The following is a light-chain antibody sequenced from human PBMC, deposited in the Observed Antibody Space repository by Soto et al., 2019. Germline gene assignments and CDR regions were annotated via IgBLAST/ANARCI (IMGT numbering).Light chain of an antibody. CDR3: QQYENLPT. V-gene: IGKV1-33*01. Sequence: DIQMTQAPSSLSASVGDSVTITCQASQNINNYLNWYQQKPGRAPKLLIYDASNLEAGVPSRFRGSGSGTEFTFIISRLRPEDIASYYCQQYENLPTFGQGTRMEIK. CDR1: QNINNY. J-gene: IGKJ5*01. CDR2: DAS.